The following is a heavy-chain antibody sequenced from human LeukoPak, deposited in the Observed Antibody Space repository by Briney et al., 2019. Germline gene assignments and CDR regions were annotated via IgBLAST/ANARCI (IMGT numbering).Heavy chain of an antibody. CDR2: IHHTGST. V-gene: IGHV4-38-2*02. J-gene: IGHJ5*02. CDR3: ANSGSTYEAVS. Sequence: SETLSLTCTVSGSSIRTYTHWGWIRQPPGKGLEWIGSIHHTGSTYYNPSLESRVTISIDTSKNQFSLKLSSVTAADTAFYFCANSGSTYEAVSWGKGTLVTVSS. CDR1: GSSIRTYTH. D-gene: IGHD5-18*01.